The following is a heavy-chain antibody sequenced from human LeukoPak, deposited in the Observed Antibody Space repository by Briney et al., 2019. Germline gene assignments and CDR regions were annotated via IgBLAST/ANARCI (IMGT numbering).Heavy chain of an antibody. D-gene: IGHD4-23*01. CDR1: VFTFSHYS. J-gene: IGHJ6*02. CDR3: ATDYAGNSLWYYYRLGV. CDR2: ISSDSRYI. Sequence: GGSLRLSCAASVFTFSHYSMNWVRQAPGKGLEWVSSISSDSRYIYYADSLKGRFTISRDNAKNSLYLQMNSLRAEDTAVYYCATDYAGNSLWYYYRLGVWGQGTTVTVSS. V-gene: IGHV3-21*01.